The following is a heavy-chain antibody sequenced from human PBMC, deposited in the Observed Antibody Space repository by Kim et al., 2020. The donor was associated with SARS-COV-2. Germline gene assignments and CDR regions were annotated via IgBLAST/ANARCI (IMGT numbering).Heavy chain of an antibody. J-gene: IGHJ4*02. Sequence: SETLSLTCTVSGGSISSDFWNWIRQSPGKGLEWIGYMYHSGTTSYNPSLKNRVTISVDTSKNQFSLTLSSVTAADTAVYYCASQSGSGWFGGYFDFWGQGTLVTVSS. CDR3: ASQSGSGWFGGYFDF. CDR2: MYHSGTT. V-gene: IGHV4-59*01. CDR1: GGSISSDF. D-gene: IGHD6-19*01.